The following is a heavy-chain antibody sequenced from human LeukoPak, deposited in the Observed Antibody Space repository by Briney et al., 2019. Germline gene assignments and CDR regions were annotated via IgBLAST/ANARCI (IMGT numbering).Heavy chain of an antibody. CDR3: VKDGADYGENGWLDP. J-gene: IGHJ5*02. CDR1: GFTFINYA. CDR2: ISSNGDRT. Sequence: GGSLRLSCSASGFTFINYAIHWVRQAPGEGLEYFSVISSNGDRTYYAVSVRGRSTISRDNSKNMVYLQMTNVRPEDTAVYYCVKDGADYGENGWLDPWGQGTLVTVSS. V-gene: IGHV3-64D*09. D-gene: IGHD4-17*01.